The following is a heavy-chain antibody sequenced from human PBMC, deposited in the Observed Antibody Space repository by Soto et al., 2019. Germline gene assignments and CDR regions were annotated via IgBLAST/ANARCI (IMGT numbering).Heavy chain of an antibody. J-gene: IGHJ5*02. CDR3: TRATDTGGLNWFDP. D-gene: IGHD4-17*01. CDR2: IRTKSNSYAT. V-gene: IGHV3-73*02. Sequence: EVQLVESGGDLVQPGGSPKLSCAASGFTFSDSAVHWVRQASGKGLEWVGRIRTKSNSYATTCTASLKGRFTTSRDDSKNTAYLQMNSLETEDTAVYYCTRATDTGGLNWFDPWGPGTLVTVSS. CDR1: GFTFSDSA.